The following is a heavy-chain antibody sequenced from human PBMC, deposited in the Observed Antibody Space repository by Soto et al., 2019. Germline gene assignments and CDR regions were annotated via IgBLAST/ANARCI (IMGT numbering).Heavy chain of an antibody. CDR1: GFTFSNYV. Sequence: EVQLLESGGGLVQPGGSLRLSCAVSGFTFSNYVMNWVRQAPGKGLEWVLGISGSGGDTYYADSVKGRFTISRDNSKNTLSLQMNSLRAEDTAVYYCAKGYYDSPGYLTHLMGDHWGQGTLVTVSS. J-gene: IGHJ4*02. CDR3: AKGYYDSPGYLTHLMGDH. V-gene: IGHV3-23*01. D-gene: IGHD3-22*01. CDR2: ISGSGGDT.